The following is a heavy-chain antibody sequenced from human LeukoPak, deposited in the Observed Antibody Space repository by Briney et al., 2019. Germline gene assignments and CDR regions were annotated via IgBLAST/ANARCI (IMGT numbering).Heavy chain of an antibody. V-gene: IGHV3-23*01. CDR1: GFTFSSYA. CDR2: ISGSGGST. D-gene: IGHD3-16*01. Sequence: GGSLRLSCAASGFTFSSYAMSWVRQAPGRGLEWVPAISGSGGSTYYADSVKGRFTISRDNSKNTLFLQMNSLRAEDTAVYFCAKTEFGEPFDYWGQGTLVTVSS. J-gene: IGHJ4*02. CDR3: AKTEFGEPFDY.